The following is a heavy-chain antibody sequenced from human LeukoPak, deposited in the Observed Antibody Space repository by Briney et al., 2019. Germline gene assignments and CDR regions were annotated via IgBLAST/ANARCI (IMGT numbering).Heavy chain of an antibody. CDR2: IIPIFGTA. Sequence: SVKVSCKASGGTFTSYAISWVRQAPGQGLEWMGGIIPIFGTANYAQKFQGRVSITRNTSISTAYMELSSLRSEDTAVYYCARGLYYFDYWGQGTLVTVSS. CDR1: GGTFTSYA. CDR3: ARGLYYFDY. V-gene: IGHV1-69*05. J-gene: IGHJ4*02.